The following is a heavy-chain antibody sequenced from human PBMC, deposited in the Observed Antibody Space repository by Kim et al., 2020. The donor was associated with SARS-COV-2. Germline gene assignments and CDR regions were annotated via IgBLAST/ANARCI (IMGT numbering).Heavy chain of an antibody. Sequence: SQTLSLTCAISGDSVSSSSAAWNWIRQSPSRGLEWLGRIYYRSTWYVDYAEDVKSRVVIIPDTTKNQFSFQINSVIPEDTAVYYCARDLFLLVNGVSTIQYHGMDVWGQGTTVTVSS. D-gene: IGHD5-12*01. CDR3: ARDLFLLVNGVSTIQYHGMDV. V-gene: IGHV6-1*01. CDR1: GDSVSSSSAA. CDR2: IYYRSTWYV. J-gene: IGHJ6*02.